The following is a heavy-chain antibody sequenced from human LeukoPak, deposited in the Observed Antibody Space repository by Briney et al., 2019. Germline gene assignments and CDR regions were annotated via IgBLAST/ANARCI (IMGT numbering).Heavy chain of an antibody. V-gene: IGHV4-4*07. CDR2: IYTSGST. D-gene: IGHD2-15*01. Sequence: SETLSLTCTVSGGSISSYYWSWIRQPAGKGLEWIGRIYTSGSTNYNPSLKSRVTMSVDTSKNQFSLKLSSVTAADTAVYYCARELGYCSGGSCYSLAAYTFDIWGQGTMVTVSS. J-gene: IGHJ3*02. CDR1: GGSISSYY. CDR3: ARELGYCSGGSCYSLAAYTFDI.